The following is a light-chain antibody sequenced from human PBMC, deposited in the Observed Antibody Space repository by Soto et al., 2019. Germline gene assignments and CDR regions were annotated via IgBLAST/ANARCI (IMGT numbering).Light chain of an antibody. CDR2: GAS. CDR1: QSVANNF. J-gene: IGKJ5*01. V-gene: IGKV3-20*01. CDR3: QQHVRSPIT. Sequence: EIVLTHSPGTLSLSPGEIATLSCRASQSVANNFLAWHQQKPGQTPGLLIYGASNRATGIPDRFSGSGSGTDFTLTISRLEPEDFAVYYCQQHVRSPITFGQGTRLEIK.